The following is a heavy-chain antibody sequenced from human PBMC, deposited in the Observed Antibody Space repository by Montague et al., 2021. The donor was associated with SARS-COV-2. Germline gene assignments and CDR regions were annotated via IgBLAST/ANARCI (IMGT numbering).Heavy chain of an antibody. CDR1: GFTFSSYW. CDR3: ARDTYGSGSYLFYYYYGMDV. CDR2: INSDGSST. J-gene: IGHJ6*01. V-gene: IGHV3-74*01. Sequence: SLRLSCAASGFTFSSYWMHWVRQAPGKGLVWVSRINSDGSSTSYADSVKGRFTISRDNAKNTLYLQMNSLRAEDTAVYYCARDTYGSGSYLFYYYYGMDVWGPRDHGHRLL. D-gene: IGHD3-10*01.